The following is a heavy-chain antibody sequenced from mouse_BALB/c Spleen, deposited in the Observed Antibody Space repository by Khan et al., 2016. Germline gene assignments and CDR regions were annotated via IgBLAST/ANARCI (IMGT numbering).Heavy chain of an antibody. V-gene: IGHV3-2*02. CDR1: GYSITSDYA. Sequence: EVQLQESGPGLVKPSQSLSLTCTVTGYSITSDYAWNWIRQFPGNKLEWMGYISYSGSTRYNPSLKSRISINRDTSTNQFFLQLNSVTTEDTATXYCATTVVAPRFAYWGQGTLVTVSA. CDR2: ISYSGST. J-gene: IGHJ3*01. CDR3: ATTVVAPRFAY. D-gene: IGHD1-1*01.